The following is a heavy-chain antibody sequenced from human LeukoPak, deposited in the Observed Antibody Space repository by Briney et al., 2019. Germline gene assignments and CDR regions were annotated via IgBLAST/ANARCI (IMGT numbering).Heavy chain of an antibody. J-gene: IGHJ5*02. CDR3: ARPTTGIAAAGWFDP. D-gene: IGHD6-13*01. V-gene: IGHV4-39*01. CDR2: IYYSGST. CDR1: GGTISSSSYY. Sequence: SETLSLTCTVSGGTISSSSYYWGWIRQPPGKGLEWIGSIYYSGSTYYNPSLKSRVTISVDTSKNQFSLKLSSVTAADTAVYYCARPTTGIAAAGWFDPWGQGTLVTVSS.